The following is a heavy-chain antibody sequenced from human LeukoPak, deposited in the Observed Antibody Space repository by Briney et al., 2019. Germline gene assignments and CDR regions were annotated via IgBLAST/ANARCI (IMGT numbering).Heavy chain of an antibody. J-gene: IGHJ4*02. D-gene: IGHD3-22*01. Sequence: SETLSLTCAVSGGSISSGCYSWSWIRQPPGKGLEWIGYIYHSGSTYYNPSLKSRVTISVDRSKNQFSLKLSSVTAADTAVYYCARGKVTMIVPYYFDYWGQGTLVTVSS. V-gene: IGHV4-30-2*01. CDR1: GGSISSGCYS. CDR3: ARGKVTMIVPYYFDY. CDR2: IYHSGST.